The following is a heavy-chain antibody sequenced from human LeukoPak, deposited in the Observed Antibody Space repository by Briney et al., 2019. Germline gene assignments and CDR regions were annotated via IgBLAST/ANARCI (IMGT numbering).Heavy chain of an antibody. Sequence: VGSLRLSCAASGFTFTSYAIHWVRQAPGKGLEYVSAISSNGGSTYYANSVKGRFTISRDNYKNTLYLQLGSLRAEDTAVYYCAREADGSCDYWGQGTLVTVAS. J-gene: IGHJ4*02. CDR2: ISSNGGST. CDR3: AREADGSCDY. CDR1: GFTFTSYA. D-gene: IGHD2-15*01. V-gene: IGHV3-64*01.